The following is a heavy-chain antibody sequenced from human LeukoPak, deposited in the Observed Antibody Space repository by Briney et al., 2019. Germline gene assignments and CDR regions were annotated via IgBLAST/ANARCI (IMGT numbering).Heavy chain of an antibody. J-gene: IGHJ4*02. V-gene: IGHV3-23*01. CDR3: AKDRYYDFWSGYGDDFDY. CDR1: GFTFSTYA. D-gene: IGHD3-3*01. Sequence: GGSLRLSCAASGFTFSTYAMTWVRQAPGEGLEWVSAISDSGGSTHYTDSVKGRFTISRDNSKNTLYLQMNSLRAEDTAVYYCAKDRYYDFWSGYGDDFDYWGQGTLVTVSS. CDR2: ISDSGGST.